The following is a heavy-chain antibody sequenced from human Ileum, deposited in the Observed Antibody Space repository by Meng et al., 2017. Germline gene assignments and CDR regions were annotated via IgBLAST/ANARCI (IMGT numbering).Heavy chain of an antibody. CDR3: ARDVMGIRDGAVEDY. CDR1: GGTLSSAGYY. CDR2: IFYTGTT. V-gene: IGHV4-31*03. D-gene: IGHD5-24*01. Sequence: QLQLQESGPGLVKPSQTLSLTCTVSGGTLSSAGYYWSWIRQFPGKGLEWIGFIFYTGTTYYNPSLESRVTISVDTSKNQYYLKMNSVTAADTAVYYCARDVMGIRDGAVEDYWGQGTLVTVSS. J-gene: IGHJ4*02.